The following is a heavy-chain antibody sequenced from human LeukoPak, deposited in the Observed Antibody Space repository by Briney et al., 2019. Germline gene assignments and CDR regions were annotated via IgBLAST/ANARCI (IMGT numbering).Heavy chain of an antibody. J-gene: IGHJ3*02. V-gene: IGHV4-39*02. CDR3: ARDFPYYDILTGYYPTNAFDI. CDR2: IYYSGST. D-gene: IGHD3-9*01. Sequence: SETLSLTCTVSGGSISSSSYYWGWIRQPPGKGLEWIGSIYYSGSTYYNPSLKSRVTISVDTSKNQFSLKLSSVTAADTAVYYCARDFPYYDILTGYYPTNAFDIWGQGTMVTVSS. CDR1: GGSISSSSYY.